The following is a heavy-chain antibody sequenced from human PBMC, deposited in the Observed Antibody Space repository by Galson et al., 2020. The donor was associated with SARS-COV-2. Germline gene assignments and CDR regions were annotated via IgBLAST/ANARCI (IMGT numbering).Heavy chain of an antibody. J-gene: IGHJ4*02. D-gene: IGHD2-15*01. CDR1: GFTFNKYA. Sequence: GESLKISCAASGFTFNKYAMSWVRQAPGKGLEWVSGISGRAGSTFYADSVKGRFTISRDNSKNTLYLQMNSLRAEDTAIYYCAKGRDCSGGTCYGTSGDHWGQGTLVTVSS. CDR3: AKGRDCSGGTCYGTSGDH. V-gene: IGHV3-23*01. CDR2: ISGRAGST.